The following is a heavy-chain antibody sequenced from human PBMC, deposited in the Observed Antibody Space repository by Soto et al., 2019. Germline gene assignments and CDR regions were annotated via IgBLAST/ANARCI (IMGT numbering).Heavy chain of an antibody. D-gene: IGHD2-21*02. Sequence: SETLSLTCTVSGVSISSYYWSCIRQPPGKGLEWIGYIYYSGSTNYNPSPKSRVTISVDTSKNQFSLKLSSVTAADTAVYYCARMTFDDYFDYWGQGTLVT. CDR2: IYYSGST. V-gene: IGHV4-59*01. J-gene: IGHJ4*02. CDR1: GVSISSYY. CDR3: ARMTFDDYFDY.